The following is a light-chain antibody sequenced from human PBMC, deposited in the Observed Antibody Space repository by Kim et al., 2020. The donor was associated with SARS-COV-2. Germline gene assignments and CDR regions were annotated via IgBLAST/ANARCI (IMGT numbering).Light chain of an antibody. V-gene: IGLV1-40*01. Sequence: QSVTISCTGRDSNIGAGYDVPWYQQLPGTAPNLLIYGNSNRPSGVPDRCSGSKSGTSASLAITGLQAEDEADYYCQSYDSSLSGWVFGGGTQLTVL. CDR3: QSYDSSLSGWV. J-gene: IGLJ3*02. CDR2: GNS. CDR1: DSNIGAGYD.